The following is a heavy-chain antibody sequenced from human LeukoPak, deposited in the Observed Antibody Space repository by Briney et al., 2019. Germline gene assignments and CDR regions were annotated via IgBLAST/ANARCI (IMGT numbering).Heavy chain of an antibody. Sequence: GGSLRLSCAASGFTFSSYEMNWVRQAPGRGLEWVSYISSSGSTIYYANSVKGRFTISRDNAKNSLYLQMNSLRAEDTAVYYCAELGITMIGGVWGKGTTVTISS. CDR3: AELGITMIGGV. CDR1: GFTFSSYE. V-gene: IGHV3-48*03. CDR2: ISSSGSTI. J-gene: IGHJ6*04. D-gene: IGHD3-10*02.